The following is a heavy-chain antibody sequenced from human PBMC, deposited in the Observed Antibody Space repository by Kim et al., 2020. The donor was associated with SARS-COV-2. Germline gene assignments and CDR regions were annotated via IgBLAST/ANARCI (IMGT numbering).Heavy chain of an antibody. CDR2: INHSGST. V-gene: IGHV4-34*01. D-gene: IGHD1-26*01. CDR3: HGSYHRGNAFDI. Sequence: SETLSLTCAVYGGSFSGYYWSWIRQPPGKGLEWIGEINHSGSTNYNPSLKSRVTISVDTSKNQFSLKLSSVTAADTAVYYCHGSYHRGNAFDIWGQGTMVTVSS. J-gene: IGHJ3*02. CDR1: GGSFSGYY.